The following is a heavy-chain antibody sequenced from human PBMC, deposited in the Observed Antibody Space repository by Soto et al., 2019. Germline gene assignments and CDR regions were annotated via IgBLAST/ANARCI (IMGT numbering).Heavy chain of an antibody. CDR1: GGTFSRDA. J-gene: IGHJ4*02. V-gene: IGHV1-69*13. D-gene: IGHD2-15*01. CDR2: IVPMFGSP. Sequence: ASVKVSCKASGGTFSRDATSWVRQAPGQGLEWMGGIVPMFGSPNYAQKFQGRVTITADDSASTVYMELSSLRFEDTAVYYCARDQGGLPFDYWGQGTLVTVSS. CDR3: ARDQGGLPFDY.